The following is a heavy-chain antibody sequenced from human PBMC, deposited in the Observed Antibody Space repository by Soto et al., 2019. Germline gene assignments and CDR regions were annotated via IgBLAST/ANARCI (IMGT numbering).Heavy chain of an antibody. Sequence: ASVKVSCKASGYTFTSYGISWVRQAPGQGLEWMGWISTYNGNTNYAQKLQGRVTMTTDTSTSTAYMELRSLRSDDTAVYYCARRGGYGCSSASCQALYYYYYMDVWGKGTTVTVSS. CDR2: ISTYNGNT. CDR3: ARRGGYGCSSASCQALYYYYYMDV. CDR1: GYTFTSYG. J-gene: IGHJ6*03. D-gene: IGHD2-2*01. V-gene: IGHV1-18*01.